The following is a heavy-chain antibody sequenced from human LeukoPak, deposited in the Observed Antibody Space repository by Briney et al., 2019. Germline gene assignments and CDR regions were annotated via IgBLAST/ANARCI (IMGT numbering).Heavy chain of an antibody. CDR2: IYNSGFT. D-gene: IGHD1-26*01. CDR3: ARGLYSRSSKPNWFDP. J-gene: IGHJ5*02. CDR1: GGSISSYY. Sequence: SETLSLTCTVSGGSISSYYWSWIRQPPGKGLECIGYIYNSGFTNYNPSLKSRVTISVDTSKNQFSLKLSSVTAADTAVYYCARGLYSRSSKPNWFDPWGQGTLVTVSS. V-gene: IGHV4-59*12.